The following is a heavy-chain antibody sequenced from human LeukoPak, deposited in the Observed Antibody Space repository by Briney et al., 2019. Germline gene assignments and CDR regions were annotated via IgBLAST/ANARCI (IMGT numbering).Heavy chain of an antibody. V-gene: IGHV3-53*04. D-gene: IGHD2-15*01. CDR1: GFTVSSNY. Sequence: GGSLRLSCAASGFTVSSNYMSWVRQAPGKVLEWVSVIYSGGSTYYADSVKGRFTISRHNSKNTLYLQMNSLRAEDTAVYYCARDKPGSFGTYYYGMDVWGQGTTVTVSS. CDR2: IYSGGST. CDR3: ARDKPGSFGTYYYGMDV. J-gene: IGHJ6*02.